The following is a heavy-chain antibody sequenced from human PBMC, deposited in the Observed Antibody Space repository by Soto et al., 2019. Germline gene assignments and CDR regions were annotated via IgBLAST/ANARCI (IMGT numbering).Heavy chain of an antibody. CDR3: AHRLRDYYDSSGYYYHWYFDL. V-gene: IGHV2-5*02. D-gene: IGHD3-22*01. Sequence: QITLKESGPTLVKPTQTLTLTCTFSGFSLSTSGVGVGWIRQPPGKALEWLALIYWDDDKRYSPSLKSRLTITKDTSKNQVVLTMTNMDPVDTATYYCAHRLRDYYDSSGYYYHWYFDLWGRGTLVTVSS. CDR2: IYWDDDK. CDR1: GFSLSTSGVG. J-gene: IGHJ2*01.